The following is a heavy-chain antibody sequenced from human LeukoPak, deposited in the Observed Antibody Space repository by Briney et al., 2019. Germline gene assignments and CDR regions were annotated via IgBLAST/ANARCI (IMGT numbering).Heavy chain of an antibody. CDR1: GGTFSSYA. V-gene: IGHV1-69*05. J-gene: IGHJ6*03. Sequence: GASVKVSCKASGGTFSSYAISWVRQAPGQGLEWMGGIIPIFGTANYAQKFQGRVTITTDESTSTAYMELSSLRSEDTAVYYCARNLDYSNTYYYYYMDAWGKGTTVTVSS. CDR2: IIPIFGTA. CDR3: ARNLDYSNTYYYYYMDA. D-gene: IGHD4-11*01.